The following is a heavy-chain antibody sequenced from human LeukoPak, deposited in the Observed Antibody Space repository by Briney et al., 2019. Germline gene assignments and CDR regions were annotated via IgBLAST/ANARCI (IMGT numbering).Heavy chain of an antibody. Sequence: GGSLRLSCAASGFTFSSYGMHWVRQAPGKGLEWVAFIRYDGSNKYYADSVKGRFTISRDNSKNTVYLQMNSLRAEDTAVYYCARGLAAAAIRPDAFDIWGQGTMVTVSS. CDR1: GFTFSSYG. CDR2: IRYDGSNK. D-gene: IGHD6-13*01. J-gene: IGHJ3*02. CDR3: ARGLAAAAIRPDAFDI. V-gene: IGHV3-30*02.